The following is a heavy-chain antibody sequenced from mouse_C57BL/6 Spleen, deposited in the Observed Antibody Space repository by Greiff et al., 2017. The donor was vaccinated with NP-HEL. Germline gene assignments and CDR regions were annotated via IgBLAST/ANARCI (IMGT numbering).Heavy chain of an antibody. D-gene: IGHD1-1*01. CDR3: TKDYGPSMDY. CDR1: GFNIKDDY. Sequence: VQLQQSGAELVRPGASVKLSCTASGFNIKDDYMHWVKQRPEQGLEWIGWIDPENGDTEYASKFQGKATITADTSSNTAYLQLSSLTSEDTAVYYCTKDYGPSMDYWGQGTSVTVSS. J-gene: IGHJ4*01. V-gene: IGHV14-4*01. CDR2: IDPENGDT.